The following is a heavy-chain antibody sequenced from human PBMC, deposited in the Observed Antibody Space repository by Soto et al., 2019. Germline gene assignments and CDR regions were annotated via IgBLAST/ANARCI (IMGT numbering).Heavy chain of an antibody. J-gene: IGHJ6*02. CDR3: ARLGGYCSGTSCYGYYGMEV. V-gene: IGHV4-39*01. D-gene: IGHD2-2*01. Sequence: SETLSLICTVSGGSISSSSYYWGWIRQPPGKGLEWIGSIYYSGSTYYNPSPKSRVTISVDTSKNQFSLKVSSVTAADTAVYYCARLGGYCSGTSCYGYYGMEVWGQGTTVTVSS. CDR2: IYYSGST. CDR1: GGSISSSSYY.